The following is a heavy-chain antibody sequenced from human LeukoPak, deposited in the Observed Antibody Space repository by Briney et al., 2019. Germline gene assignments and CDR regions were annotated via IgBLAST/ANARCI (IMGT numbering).Heavy chain of an antibody. V-gene: IGHV3-53*01. Sequence: GGSLRLSCAASGFTVSSKYMSWVGQARGKGGEWFSVMYNHRHPHYADSVKGRFPISRHNLKNMLYLQIHSLSPEDTAVYYCARVGGDRLPYWGQGPLLTVSS. CDR3: ARVGGDRLPY. CDR1: GFTVSSKY. D-gene: IGHD4-17*01. CDR2: MYNHRHP. J-gene: IGHJ4*02.